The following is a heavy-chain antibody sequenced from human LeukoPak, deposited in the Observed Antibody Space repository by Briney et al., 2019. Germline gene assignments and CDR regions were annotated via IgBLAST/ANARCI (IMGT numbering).Heavy chain of an antibody. V-gene: IGHV1-3*01. CDR2: INAGNGNT. D-gene: IGHD3-22*01. Sequence: ASVKVSCKASGYTFTSYAMHWVRQAPGQRLEWMGWINAGNGNTKYSQKFQGRVTITRDTSASTAYMELSSLRSEDTAVYYCILSASIYCYDSSGYFDYWGQGTLVTVSS. CDR3: ILSASIYCYDSSGYFDY. CDR1: GYTFTSYA. J-gene: IGHJ4*02.